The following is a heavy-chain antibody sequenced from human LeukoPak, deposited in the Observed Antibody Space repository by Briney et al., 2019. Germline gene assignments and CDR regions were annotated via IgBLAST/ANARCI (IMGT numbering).Heavy chain of an antibody. V-gene: IGHV3-48*04. D-gene: IGHD3-10*02. Sequence: EGSLRLSCAASGFTFSSYWMSWVRQAPGKGPEWVSYISSSGSTIYYADSVKGRFTISRDNAKNSLYLQMNSLRAEDTAVYYCAELGITMIGGVWGKGTTVTISS. CDR1: GFTFSSYW. CDR2: ISSSGSTI. J-gene: IGHJ6*04. CDR3: AELGITMIGGV.